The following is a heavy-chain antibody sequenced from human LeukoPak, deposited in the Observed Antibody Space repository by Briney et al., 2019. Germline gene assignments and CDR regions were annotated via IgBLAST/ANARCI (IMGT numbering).Heavy chain of an antibody. CDR1: GFTFDDYG. J-gene: IGHJ4*02. D-gene: IGHD6-13*01. CDR2: INWNGGSA. Sequence: GGSLRLSCAASGFTFDDYGMSWVRQAPGKGLEWVSGINWNGGSAGYADSVKGRFTISRDNAKNSLYLQMKSLRAEDTAVYYCARAGYSSSWRERYKYYFDYWGQGTLVTVSS. CDR3: ARAGYSSSWRERYKYYFDY. V-gene: IGHV3-20*04.